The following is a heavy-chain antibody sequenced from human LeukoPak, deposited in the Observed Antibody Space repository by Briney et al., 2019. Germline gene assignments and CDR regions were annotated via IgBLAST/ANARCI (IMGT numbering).Heavy chain of an antibody. CDR3: ARQAYCSDTTCNPFDF. J-gene: IGHJ4*02. CDR1: GGSISGYY. Sequence: SSETLSLTCTVSGGSISGYYWSWIRQPPGKGLEWIGYIYYSGSTKCNPSLKSRVTLSVDTSKNQFSLKLGSVTAADTAVYYCARQAYCSDTTCNPFDFWGQGTLVTVSS. D-gene: IGHD2-2*01. CDR2: IYYSGST. V-gene: IGHV4-59*08.